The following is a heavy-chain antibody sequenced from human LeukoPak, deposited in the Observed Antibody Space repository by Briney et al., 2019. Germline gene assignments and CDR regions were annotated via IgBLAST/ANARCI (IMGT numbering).Heavy chain of an antibody. CDR1: GGSISSSSYY. CDR3: VANWDQGVPAATQWIWFDP. CDR2: IYYSGST. V-gene: IGHV4-39*01. J-gene: IGHJ5*02. D-gene: IGHD2-2*01. Sequence: SETLSLTCTVSGGSISSSSYYWGWIRQPPGKGLEWIGSIYYSGSTYYNPSLKSRVTISVDTSKNQFSLKLSSVTAADTAVYYCVANWDQGVPAATQWIWFDPWGQGTLVTVSS.